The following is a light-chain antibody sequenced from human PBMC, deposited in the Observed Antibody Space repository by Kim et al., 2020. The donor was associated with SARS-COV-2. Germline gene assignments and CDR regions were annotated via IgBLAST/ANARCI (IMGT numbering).Light chain of an antibody. Sequence: VSPGQTASITCSGDKMGDKYVCWYQQKPGQSPVLVIYQDTKRPSGIPERFSGSNSGNTATLTISGTQPMDEADYYCQAWDSSTRGVFGGGTQLTVL. CDR3: QAWDSSTRGV. J-gene: IGLJ3*02. V-gene: IGLV3-1*01. CDR2: QDT. CDR1: KMGDKY.